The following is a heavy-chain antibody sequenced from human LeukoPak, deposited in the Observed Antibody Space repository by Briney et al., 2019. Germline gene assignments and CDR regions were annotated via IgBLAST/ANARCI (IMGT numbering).Heavy chain of an antibody. Sequence: PGGSLRLSCAASGFAFNAYWMYWVRHAPGQGLVWVSRINNDGTTTIYADSVKGRFTISRDNAKNTLYLQMNSLRPEDTAVYYCARSGGLDVWGQGTTVTVSS. J-gene: IGHJ6*02. V-gene: IGHV3-74*01. CDR2: INNDGTTT. CDR3: ARSGGLDV. CDR1: GFAFNAYW.